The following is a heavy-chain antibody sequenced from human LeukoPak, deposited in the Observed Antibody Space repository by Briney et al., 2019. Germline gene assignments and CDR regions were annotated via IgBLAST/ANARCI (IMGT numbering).Heavy chain of an antibody. V-gene: IGHV1-24*01. D-gene: IGHD3-9*01. Sequence: ASVKVSCKASGYTFAGYYMHWVRQAPGKGLEWMGGFDPEDGETIYAQKFQGRVTMTEDTSTDTAYMELSSLRSEDTAVYYCATDLGLTGTDFDYWGQGTLVTVSS. CDR1: GYTFAGYY. J-gene: IGHJ4*02. CDR2: FDPEDGET. CDR3: ATDLGLTGTDFDY.